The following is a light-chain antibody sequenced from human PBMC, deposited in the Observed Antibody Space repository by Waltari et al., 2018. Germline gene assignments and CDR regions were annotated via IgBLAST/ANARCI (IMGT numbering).Light chain of an antibody. V-gene: IGLV2-14*03. CDR2: GVS. CDR1: SSDVGGYNY. CDR3: SSYTTSSTVV. Sequence: QSALTQPASVSGSPGQSIPISCTGTSSDVGGYNYVSWYQQHPARAPKLMICGVSNRPSGFSNRFSGSKSGNTASLTISGLQAEDEADYYCSSYTTSSTVVFGGGTKLTVL. J-gene: IGLJ2*01.